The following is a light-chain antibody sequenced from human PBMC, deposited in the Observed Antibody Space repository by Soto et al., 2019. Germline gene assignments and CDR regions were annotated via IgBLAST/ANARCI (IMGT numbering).Light chain of an antibody. Sequence: EVVLTQSPGTLSLSPGERATLSCWASQTISTSLAWYQQKPGQAPRLLIYSASTRATGVPDRFSGGGSGTDFTLTISRLEPEDFAVYYCQQNGSSLTFGQGTRLQIK. J-gene: IGKJ5*01. CDR1: QTISTS. CDR2: SAS. V-gene: IGKV3-20*01. CDR3: QQNGSSLT.